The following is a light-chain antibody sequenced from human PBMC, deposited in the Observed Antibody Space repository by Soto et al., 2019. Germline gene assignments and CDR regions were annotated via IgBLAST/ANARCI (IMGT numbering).Light chain of an antibody. CDR2: DAS. J-gene: IGKJ4*01. CDR1: QDISSY. Sequence: IQLTQSPSSLSASVGDRVTITCRASQDISSYLGWYQQKPGKAPKLLIYDASTLQSGVPSRFSGSGSGTDFTLTINSLQPEDFATYYCQQLNNYPSTFGGGTKVEIK. CDR3: QQLNNYPST. V-gene: IGKV1-9*01.